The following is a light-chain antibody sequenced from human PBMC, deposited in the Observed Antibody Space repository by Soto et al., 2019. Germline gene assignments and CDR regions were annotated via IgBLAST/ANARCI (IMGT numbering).Light chain of an antibody. J-gene: IGLJ2*01. CDR3: SSYTSSSTVV. V-gene: IGLV2-14*01. CDR2: DVS. Sequence: QSALTQPASVSGSPGQSITISCTGTSSDVGGYNYVSWYQQHPGNAPKLMIYDVSNRPSGVSNRFSGSKSGNTASLTISGLQAEDEADYYCSSYTSSSTVVFGGVTKLTV. CDR1: SSDVGGYNY.